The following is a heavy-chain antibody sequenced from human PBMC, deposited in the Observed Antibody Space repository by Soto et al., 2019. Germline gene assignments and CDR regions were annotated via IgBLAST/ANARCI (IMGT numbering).Heavy chain of an antibody. CDR3: AAQYSSGWHDNEIFFDY. J-gene: IGHJ4*02. D-gene: IGHD6-19*01. V-gene: IGHV1-58*01. CDR1: GFTFTSSA. Sequence: SVKVSCKASGFTFTSSAVQWVRQARGQRLEWIGWIVVGSGNTNYAQKFQERVTITRDMSTSTAYMELSSLRSEDTAVYYCAAQYSSGWHDNEIFFDYWGQGTLVTVSS. CDR2: IVVGSGNT.